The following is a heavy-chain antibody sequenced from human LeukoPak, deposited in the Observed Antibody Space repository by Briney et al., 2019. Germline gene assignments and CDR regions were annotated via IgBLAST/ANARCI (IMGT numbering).Heavy chain of an antibody. CDR3: AGWVSALHRYFYYYGLDV. CDR1: GVTFSRHS. D-gene: IGHD3-16*01. V-gene: IGHV3-48*01. J-gene: IGHJ6*02. Sequence: GGSLRLSCTASGVTFSRHSMNWVRQAPGKGLERVSHISSTGTTIYYADSVKGRFTISRDNAKSSLYLQMNSLRAEDTAKYYCAGWVSALHRYFYYYGLDVWGQGTTVVVSS. CDR2: ISSTGTTI.